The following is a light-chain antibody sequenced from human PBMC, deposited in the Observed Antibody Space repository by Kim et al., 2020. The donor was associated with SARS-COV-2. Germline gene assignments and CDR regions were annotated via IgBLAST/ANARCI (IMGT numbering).Light chain of an antibody. Sequence: LSPGERATLSCRASQSVSSIYLAWYQQKPGQTPRLIIYGISTRATGIPDRFSGSGSGTDFTLTISRLEPEDFAVYYCQQYAGSPPTFGQGTKVDIK. CDR3: QQYAGSPPT. CDR2: GIS. CDR1: QSVSSIY. V-gene: IGKV3-20*01. J-gene: IGKJ1*01.